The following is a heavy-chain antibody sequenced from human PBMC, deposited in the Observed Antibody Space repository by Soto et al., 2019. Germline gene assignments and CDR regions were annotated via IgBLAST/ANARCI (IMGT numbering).Heavy chain of an antibody. CDR2: MNPNSGNT. J-gene: IGHJ6*02. Sequence: GASVKVSCKASGYTFTSYDINWVRQATGQGLEWMGWMNPNSGNTGYAQKFQGRVTMTRNTSISTTYMELSSLRSEDTAVYYCARMRYYDILTGYYYYNGMDVWGQGPTVTV. CDR3: ARMRYYDILTGYYYYNGMDV. D-gene: IGHD3-9*01. CDR1: GYTFTSYD. V-gene: IGHV1-8*01.